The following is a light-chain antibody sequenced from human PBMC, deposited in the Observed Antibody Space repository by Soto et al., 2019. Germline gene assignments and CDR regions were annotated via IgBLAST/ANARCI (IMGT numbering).Light chain of an antibody. Sequence: DSQMTQAPSSRSASVGDRVSVTGRASHDIRKYLNWYQLKPGKAPNLLIYDASNLEPGVPSRFSASGSGTDFTFTINSLQPEDIATYYCQQYDNGLITFGQGTRLEIK. CDR1: HDIRKY. J-gene: IGKJ5*01. CDR3: QQYDNGLIT. CDR2: DAS. V-gene: IGKV1-33*01.